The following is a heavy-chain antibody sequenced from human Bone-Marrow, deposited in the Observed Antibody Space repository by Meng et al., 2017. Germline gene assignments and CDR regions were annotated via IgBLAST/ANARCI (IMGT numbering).Heavy chain of an antibody. CDR3: AREEIAAPWTHDAFDI. CDR2: IYTSGST. Sequence: LSCTVSGGSISSGSYYWSWIRQPAGKGLEWIGRIYTSGSTNYNPSLKSRVTISVDTSKNQFSLKLSSVTAADTAVYYCAREEIAAPWTHDAFDIWGQGTMVPSPQ. J-gene: IGHJ3*02. CDR1: GGSISSGSYY. D-gene: IGHD6-13*01. V-gene: IGHV4-61*02.